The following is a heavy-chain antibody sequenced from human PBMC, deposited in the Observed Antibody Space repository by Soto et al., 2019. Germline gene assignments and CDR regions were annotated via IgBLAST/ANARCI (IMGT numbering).Heavy chain of an antibody. CDR2: ISGYNGNT. J-gene: IGHJ1*01. CDR3: ARGGSSWATEYYQH. CDR1: GYTFTNYG. D-gene: IGHD6-13*01. V-gene: IGHV1-18*01. Sequence: QVQLVQSGAEVKKPGASVKVSCKASGYTFTNYGITWVRQAPGQGPEWMGWISGYNGNTKYAQTLQGRVTMTTDPSTSTAYMELRSLRSDDTAVYYCARGGSSWATEYYQHWGQGTLVIVSS.